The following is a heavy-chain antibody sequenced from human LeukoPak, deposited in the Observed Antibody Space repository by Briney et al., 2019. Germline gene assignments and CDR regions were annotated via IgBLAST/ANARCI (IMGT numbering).Heavy chain of an antibody. CDR1: GFTFSSYS. CDR2: ISAGGGST. J-gene: IGHJ6*02. Sequence: GGSLRLSCAASGFTFSSYSMNWVRQAPGKGLEWVSGISAGGGSTYYADSVKGRFTISRDESKSTLYLQINSLRVEDTAVYYCAKSRSTTSLRSTDVWGQGTTVTVSS. D-gene: IGHD2-2*01. CDR3: AKSRSTTSLRSTDV. V-gene: IGHV3-23*01.